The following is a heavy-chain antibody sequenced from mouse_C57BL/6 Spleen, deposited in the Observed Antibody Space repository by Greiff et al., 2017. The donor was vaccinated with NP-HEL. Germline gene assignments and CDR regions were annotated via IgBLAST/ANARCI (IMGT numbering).Heavy chain of an antibody. CDR3: AHSAGNWFAY. CDR1: GYAFSSYW. V-gene: IGHV1-80*01. CDR2: IYPGDGDT. J-gene: IGHJ3*01. Sequence: VQVVESGAELVKPGASVKLSCKASGYAFSSYWMNWVKQRPGKGLEWIGQIYPGDGDTNYNGKFKGKATLTADKSSSTAYMQLSSLTSEDSAVYFCAHSAGNWFAYWGQGTLVTVSA. D-gene: IGHD3-2*02.